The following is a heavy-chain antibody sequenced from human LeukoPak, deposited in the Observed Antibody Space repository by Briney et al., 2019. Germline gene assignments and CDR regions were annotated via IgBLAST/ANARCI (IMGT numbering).Heavy chain of an antibody. CDR2: IYYSGST. V-gene: IGHV4-31*03. D-gene: IGHD1-26*01. Sequence: PSQTLSLTCTVSGGSIGSGGYYWSWIRQHPGKGLEWIGYIYYSGSTYYNPSLKSRVTISVDTSKNQFSLKLSSVTAADTAVYYCARDGRKDPYYYYGMDVWGQGTTVTVSS. J-gene: IGHJ6*02. CDR3: ARDGRKDPYYYYGMDV. CDR1: GGSIGSGGYY.